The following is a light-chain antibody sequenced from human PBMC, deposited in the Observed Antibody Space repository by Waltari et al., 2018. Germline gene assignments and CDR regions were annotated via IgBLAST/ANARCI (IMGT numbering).Light chain of an antibody. CDR2: DTS. Sequence: EIVLTQSPGTRSLSPGERATLPCRASQAVSRFLAWYQQKPGQAPRLLIYDTSTRATGIPDRFSGSGSGTDFSLTISRLEPEDFAVYYCQKYGSLPATFGQGTKVEIK. J-gene: IGKJ1*01. V-gene: IGKV3-20*01. CDR3: QKYGSLPAT. CDR1: QAVSRF.